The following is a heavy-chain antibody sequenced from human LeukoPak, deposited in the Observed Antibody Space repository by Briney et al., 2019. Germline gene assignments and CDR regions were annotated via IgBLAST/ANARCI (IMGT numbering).Heavy chain of an antibody. CDR1: GFTFSSYG. J-gene: IGHJ4*02. D-gene: IGHD2-15*01. CDR3: AKTGPSYCSGGSCYPYYFDY. CDR2: IRYDGSNK. V-gene: IGHV3-30*02. Sequence: GGSLRLSCAASGFTFSSYGMHWVRQAPGKGLEWVAFIRYDGSNKYYADSVKGRFTISRDNSKNTLYLQMNSLRAEDTAVYYCAKTGPSYCSGGSCYPYYFDYGAREPWSPSPQ.